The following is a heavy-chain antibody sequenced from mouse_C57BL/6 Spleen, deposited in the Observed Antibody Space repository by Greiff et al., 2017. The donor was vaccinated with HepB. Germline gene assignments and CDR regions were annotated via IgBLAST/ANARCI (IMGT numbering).Heavy chain of an antibody. Sequence: VQLQQPGAELVKPGASVKMSCKASGYTFTSYWITWVKQRPGQGLEWIGDIYPGSGSTNYNEKFKSKATLTVDTSSSTAYMQLSSLTSEDAAVYYCARRYYGRRVQDWYFDVWGTGTTVTVSS. V-gene: IGHV1-55*01. CDR2: IYPGSGST. CDR1: GYTFTSYW. D-gene: IGHD1-1*01. CDR3: ARRYYGRRVQDWYFDV. J-gene: IGHJ1*03.